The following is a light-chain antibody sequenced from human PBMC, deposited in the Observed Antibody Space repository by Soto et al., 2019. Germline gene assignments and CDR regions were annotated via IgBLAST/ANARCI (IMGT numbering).Light chain of an antibody. CDR1: QGISSY. J-gene: IGKJ5*01. Sequence: DIQLTQSPSFLSASVGDRVTITCRASQGISSYLAWYQQKPGEPPKLLIYAASTLQSGGPSRFRGSGSGTEFTLTVSSLQPEDFATYYCQHLDSYSTFGQGTRLEIK. V-gene: IGKV1-9*01. CDR3: QHLDSYST. CDR2: AAS.